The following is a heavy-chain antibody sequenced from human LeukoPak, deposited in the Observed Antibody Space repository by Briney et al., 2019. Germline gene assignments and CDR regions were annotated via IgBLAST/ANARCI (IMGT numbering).Heavy chain of an antibody. Sequence: GGSLRLSCAASGFTFSSYWMSWVRQAPGKGLEWVANIKQDGSEKYYVDSVKSRFTISRDNAKNSLYLQMNSLRAEDTAVYYCARGGFGGGLVTIFGVHFDYWGQGTLVTVSS. CDR1: GFTFSSYW. V-gene: IGHV3-7*01. CDR2: IKQDGSEK. CDR3: ARGGFGGGLVTIFGVHFDY. D-gene: IGHD3-3*01. J-gene: IGHJ4*02.